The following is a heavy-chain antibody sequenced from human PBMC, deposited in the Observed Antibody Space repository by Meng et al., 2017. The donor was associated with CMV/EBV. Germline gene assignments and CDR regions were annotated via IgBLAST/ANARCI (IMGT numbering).Heavy chain of an antibody. CDR2: IYYSGST. V-gene: IGHV4-59*01. CDR1: GGSISSYY. J-gene: IGHJ5*02. Sequence: GSLRLSCTVSGGSISSYYWSWIRQPPGKGLEWIGYIYYSGSTNYNPSFKSRVTISVDTSKNQFSLKLSSVTAADTAVYYCARAYYDFWSGYYSAFWFDPWGQGTLVTVSS. CDR3: ARAYYDFWSGYYSAFWFDP. D-gene: IGHD3-3*01.